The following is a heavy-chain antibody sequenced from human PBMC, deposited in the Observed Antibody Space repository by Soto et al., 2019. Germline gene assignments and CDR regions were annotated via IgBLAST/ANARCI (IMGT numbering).Heavy chain of an antibody. CDR1: GGFVNSDTHS. V-gene: IGHV4-61*01. J-gene: IGHJ6*02. CDR2: ISSGGST. Sequence: QVQLQESGPGLVKPSETLYLTCTVSGGFVNSDTHSWSWIRQTPGNRLEWIGFISSGGSTKNPSLRSRVTMSVDTAKNQFSLKLRSVIVADTAVYHCARFVRSCSATTCSTRADVWGQGITVTVSS. CDR3: ARFVRSCSATTCSTRADV. D-gene: IGHD2-2*01.